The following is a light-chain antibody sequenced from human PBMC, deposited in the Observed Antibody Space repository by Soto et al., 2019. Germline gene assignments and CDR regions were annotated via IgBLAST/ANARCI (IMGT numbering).Light chain of an antibody. V-gene: IGKV3-15*01. CDR2: GAS. CDR3: QQYDNWPPT. Sequence: EIVMTQSPATLSVSTGERATLSCRASQSIGSKLAWYQQKPGQAPRLLFYGASNRATNIPARFGGSGSVTEFTSTISSLQSEDFAVYSCQQYDNWPPTFGGGTKVEIK. CDR1: QSIGSK. J-gene: IGKJ4*01.